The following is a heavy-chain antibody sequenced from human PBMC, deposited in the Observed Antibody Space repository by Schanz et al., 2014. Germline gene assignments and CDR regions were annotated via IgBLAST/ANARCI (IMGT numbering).Heavy chain of an antibody. Sequence: EVQLVESGGGLVQPGGSLRLSCAASGFTFSSYWMHWVRQVPGKGLVWVSRIKSDGSSTSYADSVKGRFTISRDNSKSTLYLQMNSLRAEDTAVYYCAKDGPGGSGSYSADGGMDVWGQGTTVTVSS. V-gene: IGHV3-74*01. CDR2: IKSDGSST. D-gene: IGHD3-10*01. J-gene: IGHJ6*02. CDR3: AKDGPGGSGSYSADGGMDV. CDR1: GFTFSSYW.